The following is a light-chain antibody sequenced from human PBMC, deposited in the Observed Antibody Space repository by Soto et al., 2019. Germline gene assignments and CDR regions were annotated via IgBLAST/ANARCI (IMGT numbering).Light chain of an antibody. Sequence: EIVTTQSPATLSVSPGERAALSCRTNQTVAVNLAWYQHKPGQAPRLLIYDVSNRAAGIPARFSGSGSGTDFTLTISSLEPEDFAVYYCQQRSNWPRTFGQGTKVDI. V-gene: IGKV3-11*01. CDR2: DVS. CDR1: QTVAVN. J-gene: IGKJ1*01. CDR3: QQRSNWPRT.